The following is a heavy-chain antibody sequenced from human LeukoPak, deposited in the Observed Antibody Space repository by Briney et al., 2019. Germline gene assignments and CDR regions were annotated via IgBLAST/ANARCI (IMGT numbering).Heavy chain of an antibody. Sequence: ASVKVSCKASGYTFTSYDINWVRQATGQGLEWMGWMNPNSGNTGYAQKFQGRVTMTRDTSISTAYMELSRLRSDDTAMYYCARSSGWKYNIDYWGQGTLVTVSS. D-gene: IGHD6-19*01. CDR2: MNPNSGNT. CDR3: ARSSGWKYNIDY. CDR1: GYTFTSYD. J-gene: IGHJ4*02. V-gene: IGHV1-8*02.